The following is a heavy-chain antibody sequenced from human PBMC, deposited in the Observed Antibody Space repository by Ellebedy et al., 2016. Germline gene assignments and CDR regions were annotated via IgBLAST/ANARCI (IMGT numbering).Heavy chain of an antibody. J-gene: IGHJ6*02. CDR3: ARAPFVLRYYCSSTSCSNYGMDV. CDR1: GFTFSSYA. D-gene: IGHD2-2*01. Sequence: GESLKISXAASGFTFSSYAMHWVRQAPGKGLEWVAVISYDGSNKYYADSVKGRFTISRDNSKNTLYLQMNSLRAEDTAVYYCARAPFVLRYYCSSTSCSNYGMDVWGQGTTVTVSS. V-gene: IGHV3-30-3*01. CDR2: ISYDGSNK.